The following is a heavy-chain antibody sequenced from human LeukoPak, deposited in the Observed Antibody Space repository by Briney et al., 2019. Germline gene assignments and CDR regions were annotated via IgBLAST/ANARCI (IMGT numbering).Heavy chain of an antibody. CDR2: IGGDGINT. Sequence: GGPLRLSCAASGFTYDSYSMHWVRQAPGKGLEWVSIIGGDGINTYYADSVKGRFTISRDNSKNSLYLQMNSLRTEDTALYYCAKDVSAYSLGPHYWGQGTLVTVSS. D-gene: IGHD3-22*01. V-gene: IGHV3-43*02. CDR1: GFTYDSYS. J-gene: IGHJ4*02. CDR3: AKDVSAYSLGPHY.